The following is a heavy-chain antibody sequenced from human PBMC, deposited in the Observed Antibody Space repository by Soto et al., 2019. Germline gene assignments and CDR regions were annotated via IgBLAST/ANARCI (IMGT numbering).Heavy chain of an antibody. Sequence: QVQLVQSGAEVKKPGASVTVSCKASGYTFTGYYVHWVRQAPGQGLEWMGWINSYSGGTNFAQKFQGRVTMTRDTSISTAYMDLTRLTSDDMAVYYCARGRTTGIDYWGQGTLVTVSS. V-gene: IGHV1-2*02. CDR2: INSYSGGT. CDR3: ARGRTTGIDY. D-gene: IGHD3-16*01. CDR1: GYTFTGYY. J-gene: IGHJ4*02.